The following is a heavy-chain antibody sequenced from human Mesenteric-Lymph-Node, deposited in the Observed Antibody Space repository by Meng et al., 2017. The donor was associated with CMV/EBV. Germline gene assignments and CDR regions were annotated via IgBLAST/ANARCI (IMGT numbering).Heavy chain of an antibody. D-gene: IGHD1-26*01. CDR3: ARVSGSYLGAFDV. CDR1: GYTFTGYY. V-gene: IGHV1-2*02. CDR2: IHPNGGGT. Sequence: ASVKVSCKTSGYTFTGYYIHWVRQAPGQGLEWMGWIHPNGGGTKYAQKFQGSVTMTRDTSISTAYMELSRLRSADTAMYYCARVSGSYLGAFDVWGQGTMVTVSS. J-gene: IGHJ3*01.